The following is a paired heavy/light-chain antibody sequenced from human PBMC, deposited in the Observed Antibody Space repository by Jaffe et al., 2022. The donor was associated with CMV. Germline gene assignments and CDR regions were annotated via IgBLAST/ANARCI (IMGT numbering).Light chain of an antibody. CDR1: QSLERSDGNTY. V-gene: IGKV2-30*02. J-gene: IGKJ1*01. CDR2: KVS. CDR3: LQGSHWPPWT. Sequence: DVVMTQSPLSLSVTLGQPASISCRSSQSLERSDGNTYLFWFHQRPGQSPRRLIYKVSNRDSGVPDRFSGSGSGTDFTLKISRVEAEDVGVYYCLQGSHWPPWTFGQGTKVEIK.
Heavy chain of an antibody. CDR2: IWADGSDL. D-gene: IGHD3-10*01. Sequence: QVQLVESGGGVVQPGRSLRLSCAPSGFTFSHYAMHWVRQAPGKGLEWVAVIWADGSDLYYSDSVKGRFAISKDNANNRLYLQMNSLRPEDTAVYYCVRGSHGESGRFDYWGQGTLVTVSS. CDR1: GFTFSHYA. J-gene: IGHJ4*02. V-gene: IGHV3-33*01. CDR3: VRGSHGESGRFDY.